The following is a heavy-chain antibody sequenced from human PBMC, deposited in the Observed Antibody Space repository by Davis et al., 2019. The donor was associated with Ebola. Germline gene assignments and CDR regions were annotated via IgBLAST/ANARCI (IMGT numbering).Heavy chain of an antibody. CDR1: GFTLSDYY. D-gene: IGHD3-22*01. Sequence: GESLKISCAASGFTLSDYYMSWIRQAPGRGLEWVGFIRSKRYDGTTQYAASMKGRFTISRDDSKSIAYLQINSLKTEDTAVYYCTRVKDNSGYYYGAMGSWGQGTLVTVSS. CDR3: TRVKDNSGYYYGAMGS. V-gene: IGHV3-49*03. CDR2: IRSKRYDGTT. J-gene: IGHJ5*02.